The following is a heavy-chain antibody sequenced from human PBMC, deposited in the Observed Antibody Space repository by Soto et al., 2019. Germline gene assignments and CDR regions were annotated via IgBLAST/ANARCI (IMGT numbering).Heavy chain of an antibody. D-gene: IGHD3-9*01. Sequence: SGPTLVNPTQTLTLTCTFSGFSLSTSGVGVGWIRQPPGKALEWLALIYWNDDKRYSPSLKSRLTITKDTSKNQVVLTMTNMDPVDTATYYCAHSRGVLRYFDWLFPMDVWGQGTTVTVSS. CDR3: AHSRGVLRYFDWLFPMDV. J-gene: IGHJ6*02. CDR1: GFSLSTSGVG. CDR2: IYWNDDK. V-gene: IGHV2-5*01.